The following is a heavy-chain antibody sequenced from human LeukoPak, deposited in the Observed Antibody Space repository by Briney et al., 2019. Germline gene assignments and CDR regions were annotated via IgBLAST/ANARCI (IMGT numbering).Heavy chain of an antibody. D-gene: IGHD4-23*01. CDR1: GGSFSGYY. V-gene: IGHV4-34*01. CDR3: ARFGYGGDFDY. Sequence: SETLSLTCAVYGGSFSGYYWSWIRQPPGKGLEWIGEINHSGSTNYNPSLKSRVTISVDTSKYQFSLKLSSVTAADTAVYYCARFGYGGDFDYWGQGTLVTVSS. J-gene: IGHJ4*02. CDR2: INHSGST.